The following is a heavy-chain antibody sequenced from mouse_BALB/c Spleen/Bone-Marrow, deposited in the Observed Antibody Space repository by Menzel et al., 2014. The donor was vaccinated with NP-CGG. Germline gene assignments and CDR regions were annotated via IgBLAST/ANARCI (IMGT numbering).Heavy chain of an antibody. Sequence: VQLXXSGAELVKPGASVKLSCTASGFNIKDTYMHWVKQRPEQGLEWIGRIDPANGNTKYDPKFQGKATITADTSSNTAYLQLFSLTSEDTAVYYCARTPRATFYFDYWGQXXXXTVSS. CDR1: GFNIKDTY. CDR3: ARTPRATFYFDY. CDR2: IDPANGNT. V-gene: IGHV14-3*02. D-gene: IGHD3-1*01. J-gene: IGHJ2*01.